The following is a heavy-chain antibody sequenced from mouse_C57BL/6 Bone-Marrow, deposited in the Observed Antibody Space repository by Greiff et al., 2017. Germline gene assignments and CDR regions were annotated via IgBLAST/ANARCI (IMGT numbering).Heavy chain of an antibody. CDR1: GYTFTSYW. V-gene: IGHV1-55*01. Sequence: QVQLQQPGAELVKPGASVKMSCKASGYTFTSYWITWVKQRPGQGLEWIGDIYPGSGSTNYNEKFKSKATLTVDTSSSTAYMQLSSLTSEDSAVYFCASGIITTIAQDYWCRGTTLTVSS. J-gene: IGHJ2*01. CDR3: ASGIITTIAQDY. D-gene: IGHD1-1*01. CDR2: IYPGSGST.